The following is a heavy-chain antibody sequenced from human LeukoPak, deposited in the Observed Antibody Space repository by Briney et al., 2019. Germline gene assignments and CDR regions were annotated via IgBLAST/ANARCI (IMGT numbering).Heavy chain of an antibody. Sequence: SETLSLTCTVSGGSISSYYWSWIRQPAGKGLEWIGRIYTSGSTNYNPSLKSRVTMSVDTSKNQFSLKLSSVTAADTAVYYCARANEWELLPNAFDIWGQGTMVTVSS. CDR3: ARANEWELLPNAFDI. CDR2: IYTSGST. J-gene: IGHJ3*02. CDR1: GGSISSYY. V-gene: IGHV4-4*07. D-gene: IGHD1-26*01.